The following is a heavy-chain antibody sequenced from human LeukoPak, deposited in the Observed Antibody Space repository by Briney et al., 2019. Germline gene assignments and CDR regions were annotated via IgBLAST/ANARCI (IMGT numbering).Heavy chain of an antibody. V-gene: IGHV4-59*12. D-gene: IGHD2-15*01. Sequence: SETLSLTCTVSGGSISSYYWSWIRQPPGKGLEWIGYIYYSGSTNYNPSLKSRVTISVDTSKNQFSLKLSSVTAADTAVYYCARGVPIVVVVAATPVESWFDYWGQGTLVTVSS. CDR3: ARGVPIVVVVAATPVESWFDY. CDR1: GGSISSYY. CDR2: IYYSGST. J-gene: IGHJ4*02.